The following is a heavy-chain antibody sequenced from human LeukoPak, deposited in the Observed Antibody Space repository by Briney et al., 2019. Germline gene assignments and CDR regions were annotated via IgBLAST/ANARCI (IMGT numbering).Heavy chain of an antibody. D-gene: IGHD2-21*02. CDR1: GGSISSYH. Sequence: SETLSLTCTVSGGSISSYHWSWIRQSPGKGLEWMGYIYFNGSTHYNPSLKSRVTISIDTSKKQFSLKLTSVTAADTAIYYCARSGGWVTAYWYFDLWGRGALVTVSS. J-gene: IGHJ2*01. CDR3: ARSGGWVTAYWYFDL. CDR2: IYFNGST. V-gene: IGHV4-59*01.